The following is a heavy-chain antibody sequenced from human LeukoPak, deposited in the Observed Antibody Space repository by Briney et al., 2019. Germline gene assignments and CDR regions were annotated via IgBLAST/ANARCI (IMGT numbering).Heavy chain of an antibody. Sequence: PGRSLRLSCAASGFTFSTYGMHWVRQAPGKGLEWVAVISFDGNSKYYADSVKGRFTLSRDNSKNTLYLQMNSLRGEDTAVYYCAKGLASCCYYYGLDVWGQGTTVTVSS. CDR3: AKGLASCCYYYGLDV. D-gene: IGHD2-2*01. V-gene: IGHV3-30*18. J-gene: IGHJ6*02. CDR1: GFTFSTYG. CDR2: ISFDGNSK.